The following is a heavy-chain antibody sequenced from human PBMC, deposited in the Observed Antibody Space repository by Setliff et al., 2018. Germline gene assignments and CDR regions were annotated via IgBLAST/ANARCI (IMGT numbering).Heavy chain of an antibody. Sequence: GASVKVSCKASGYTFTSSAINWVRQAPGQGLEWMGWINPNSGGTNYAQKFQGWVTMTRDTSISTAYMELSRLRSDDTAVYYCARVKRGRSLRYYYDSSGYGDGMDVWGQGTTVTVSS. J-gene: IGHJ6*02. CDR2: INPNSGGT. V-gene: IGHV1-2*04. D-gene: IGHD3-22*01. CDR3: ARVKRGRSLRYYYDSSGYGDGMDV. CDR1: GYTFTSSA.